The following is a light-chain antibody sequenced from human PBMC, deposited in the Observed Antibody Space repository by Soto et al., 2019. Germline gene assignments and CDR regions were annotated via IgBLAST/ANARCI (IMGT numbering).Light chain of an antibody. CDR2: DVS. J-gene: IGLJ1*01. CDR3: TSDRRGPLYV. V-gene: IGLV2-14*03. Sequence: QSALTQPASVSGSPGQSITISCTGISADVASSNFVSWYQHRPGKAPRLILYDVSHRPSGVSDRFSGSKAGDTASLTISGLQLEDEADYYCTSDRRGPLYVFGTGTKLTVL. CDR1: SADVASSNF.